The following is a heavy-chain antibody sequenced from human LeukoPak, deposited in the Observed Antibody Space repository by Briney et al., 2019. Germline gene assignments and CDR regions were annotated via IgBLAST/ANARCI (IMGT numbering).Heavy chain of an antibody. D-gene: IGHD6-13*01. Sequence: GGSLRLSCAASGFTFSSSWMAWVRQAPGKGLEWVGNIKEDGTAKNYVVSVRGRFTISRDNAKNSLYLQMNSLRAEDTADYYCLGSNIAAVWGQGTLVTVSS. J-gene: IGHJ4*02. CDR1: GFTFSSSW. CDR3: LGSNIAAV. CDR2: IKEDGTAK. V-gene: IGHV3-7*01.